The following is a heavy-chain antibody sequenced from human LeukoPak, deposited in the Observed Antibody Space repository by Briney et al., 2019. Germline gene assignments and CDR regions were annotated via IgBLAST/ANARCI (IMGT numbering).Heavy chain of an antibody. D-gene: IGHD3-10*01. CDR2: ISGSGDSK. J-gene: IGHJ4*02. CDR3: AKRTASGRPEYFDY. V-gene: IGHV3-23*01. CDR1: GFTFSTYA. Sequence: PGGSLRLSCAASGFTFSTYAEHWVRQAPGEGLEWVSGISGSGDSKYYADSVMGRFIISRDNSKNTVYLQMNSLRAEDTAVYYCAKRTASGRPEYFDYWGQGTLVTVSS.